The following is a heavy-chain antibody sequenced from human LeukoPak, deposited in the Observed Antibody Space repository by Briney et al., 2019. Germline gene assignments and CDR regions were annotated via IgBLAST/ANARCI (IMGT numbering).Heavy chain of an antibody. CDR1: GYTFTGYY. CDR2: INPNSGGT. CDR3: ARDLGGSYYNYFDY. Sequence: ASVKVSCKASGYTFTGYYMHWVRQAPGQGLEWMGRINPNSGGTNYAQKFQGRVTMTRDTSISTAYMELSRLRSDDTAVYYCARDLGGSYYNYFDYWGQGTLLTVSS. V-gene: IGHV1-2*06. D-gene: IGHD1-26*01. J-gene: IGHJ4*02.